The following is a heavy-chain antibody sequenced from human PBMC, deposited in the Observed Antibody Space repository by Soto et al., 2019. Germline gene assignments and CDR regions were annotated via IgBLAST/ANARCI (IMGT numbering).Heavy chain of an antibody. D-gene: IGHD3-9*01. V-gene: IGHV5-10-1*01. CDR3: ARHPILTGYEYYYYGMDV. J-gene: IGHJ6*02. CDR2: IDPSDSYT. CDR1: GYSFTSYW. Sequence: LGESLKISCKGSGYSFTSYWISWVRQMPGKGLEWMGRIDPSDSYTNYSPSFQGHVTISADKSISTAYLQWSSLKASDTAMYYCARHPILTGYEYYYYGMDVWGQGTTVTVSS.